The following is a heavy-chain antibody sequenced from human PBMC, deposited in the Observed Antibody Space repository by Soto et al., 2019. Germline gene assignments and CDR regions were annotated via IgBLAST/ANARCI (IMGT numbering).Heavy chain of an antibody. D-gene: IGHD2-21*01. CDR3: ASASDQVMLKVGFDY. CDR1: GFTFASYA. Sequence: PGGSLRLSCAASGFTFASYAMSWVRQAPGKGLEWVALISHDGSTTYYADSVKGRFTVSRDNSKYALYLQINSLRLEDTAIYYCASASDQVMLKVGFDYWGRGTQVTVSS. V-gene: IGHV3-30*14. CDR2: ISHDGSTT. J-gene: IGHJ4*02.